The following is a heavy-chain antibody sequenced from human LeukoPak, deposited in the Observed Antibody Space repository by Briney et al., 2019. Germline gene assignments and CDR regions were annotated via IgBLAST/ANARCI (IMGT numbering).Heavy chain of an antibody. CDR1: GFTFDEYG. CDR3: ARAPTTGYYYYYYMDV. J-gene: IGHJ6*03. Sequence: GGSLRLSCAASGFTFDEYGMSWVRQAPGKGLEWVSGINWNGVSTGYADSVKGRFTISKDNAKNSLYLQMNSLRAEDTALYYCARAPTTGYYYYYYMDVWGKGATVTVSS. V-gene: IGHV3-20*04. CDR2: INWNGVST. D-gene: IGHD1-1*01.